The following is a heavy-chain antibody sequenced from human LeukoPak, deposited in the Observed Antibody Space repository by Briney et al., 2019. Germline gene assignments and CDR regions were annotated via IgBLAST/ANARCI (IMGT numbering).Heavy chain of an antibody. J-gene: IGHJ4*02. V-gene: IGHV1-18*01. CDR2: ISAYNGNT. CDR3: ARSVRYGDSEIAY. CDR1: GYTFTSYD. Sequence: ASVKVSCKASGYTFTSYDISWVRQAPGQGLEWKGWISAYNGNTNYAQKPQGRGTMTTDTSTSTAYMELRSLRSDDTAVYYCARSVRYGDSEIAYWGRGTLVTVSS. D-gene: IGHD4-17*01.